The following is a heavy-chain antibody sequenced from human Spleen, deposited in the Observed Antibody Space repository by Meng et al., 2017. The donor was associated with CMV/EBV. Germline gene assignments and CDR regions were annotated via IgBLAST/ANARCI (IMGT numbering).Heavy chain of an antibody. V-gene: IGHV1-18*01. CDR2: ISAYNGNT. CDR3: ARRGYYGSAQGGIDY. J-gene: IGHJ4*02. CDR1: GYTFTSYG. Sequence: ASVKVSCKASGYTFTSYGISWVRQAPGQGLEWMGWISAYNGNTNYAQKLQGRVTMTTDTSTSTAYMELRSLRSDDTAVYYCARRGYYGSAQGGIDYWGQGTLVTVSS. D-gene: IGHD3-22*01.